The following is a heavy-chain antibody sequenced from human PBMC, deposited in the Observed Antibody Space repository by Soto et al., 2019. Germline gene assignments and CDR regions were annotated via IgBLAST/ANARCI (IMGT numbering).Heavy chain of an antibody. CDR1: GFTFDNYE. D-gene: IGHD2-15*01. V-gene: IGHV3-48*03. CDR2: ISSSGSMI. Sequence: XGSLRLSCSASGFTFDNYEMTWVRQAPGKGLEWLSYISSSGSMIYYADSVKGRFTISRDNTKNSLYLQMNSLRAEDTAVYYCAKEDTAINNLDSWGQGNLVTVSS. CDR3: AKEDTAINNLDS. J-gene: IGHJ4*02.